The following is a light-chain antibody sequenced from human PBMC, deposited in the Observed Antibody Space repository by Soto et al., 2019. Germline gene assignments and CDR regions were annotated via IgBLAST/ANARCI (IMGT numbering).Light chain of an antibody. CDR2: GVS. Sequence: EIVLTQSPGTLSLSPGERATLSCRASQSVSSSYLAWYQQKPGQAPRLLIYGVSSRATGIPDRFSGSGSGTDFTLTITRLEPEDFAVYYCQQYGSSRTFGQGTKVAIK. CDR3: QQYGSSRT. J-gene: IGKJ1*01. CDR1: QSVSSSY. V-gene: IGKV3-20*01.